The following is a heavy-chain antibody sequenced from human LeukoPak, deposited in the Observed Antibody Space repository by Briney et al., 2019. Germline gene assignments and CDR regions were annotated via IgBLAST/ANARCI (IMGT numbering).Heavy chain of an antibody. CDR2: ISGSGGST. CDR3: ATHLSSSWYWELDY. V-gene: IGHV3-23*01. CDR1: GFTFSSYA. D-gene: IGHD6-13*01. Sequence: HPGGSLRLSCAASGFTFSSYAMSWVRQAPGKGLEWVSAISGSGGSTYYADSVKGRFTISRDNSKNTLYLQMNSLRAEDTAVYYCATHLSSSWYWELDYWGQGTLVTVSS. J-gene: IGHJ4*02.